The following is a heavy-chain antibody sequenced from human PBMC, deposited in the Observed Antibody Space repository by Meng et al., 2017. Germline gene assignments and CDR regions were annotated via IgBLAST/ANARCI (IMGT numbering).Heavy chain of an antibody. CDR1: GFTFSSYG. V-gene: IGHV3-33*01. CDR3: ARDTPKRVSYGDRDY. D-gene: IGHD4-17*01. Sequence: GESLKISCAASGFTFSSYGMHWVRQAPGKGLEWVAVIWYDGSNKYYADSVKGRFTSSRDNSKNTLYLQMNSLRAEDTAVYYCARDTPKRVSYGDRDYWGQGTRVTVSS. CDR2: IWYDGSNK. J-gene: IGHJ4*02.